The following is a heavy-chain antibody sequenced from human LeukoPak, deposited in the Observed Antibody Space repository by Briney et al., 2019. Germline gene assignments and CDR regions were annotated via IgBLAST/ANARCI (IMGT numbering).Heavy chain of an antibody. CDR2: IYYSGST. J-gene: IGHJ4*02. D-gene: IGHD3-22*01. Sequence: PSETLSLTCTVFGGSINSYYWSWIRQPPGKGLEWIGYIYYSGSTNYNPSLKSRVTISLDTPNNQFSLKLSSVTAADTAVYYCARDTSGYRRGSFDYWGQGTLVTVSS. V-gene: IGHV4-59*01. CDR3: ARDTSGYRRGSFDY. CDR1: GGSINSYY.